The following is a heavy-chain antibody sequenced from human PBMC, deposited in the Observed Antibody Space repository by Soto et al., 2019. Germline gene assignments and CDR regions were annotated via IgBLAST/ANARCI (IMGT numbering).Heavy chain of an antibody. CDR3: ARGERRVYYDSSGYYSN. CDR2: IIPIFGTA. J-gene: IGHJ4*02. Sequence: QVQLVQSAAEVKKPGSSVKVSCKASGGTFSSYAISWVRQAPGQGLEWMGGIIPIFGTANYAQKFQGRVTITADESTSTAYMELSSLRSEDTAVYYCARGERRVYYDSSGYYSNWRQGTLVTVSS. D-gene: IGHD3-22*01. V-gene: IGHV1-69*01. CDR1: GGTFSSYA.